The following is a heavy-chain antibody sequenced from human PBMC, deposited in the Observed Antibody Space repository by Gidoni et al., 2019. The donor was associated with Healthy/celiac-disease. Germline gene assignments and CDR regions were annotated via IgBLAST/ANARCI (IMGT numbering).Heavy chain of an antibody. V-gene: IGHV3-21*01. CDR1: GFTFSSYS. Sequence: EVQLVESGGGLVTPGGSLRLSCAASGFTFSSYSMNWVRQAPGKGLEWVSSISSSSSYIYYADSVKGRFTISRDNAKNSLYLQMNSLRAEDTAVYYCARPHSSSWYRGPSFDYWGQGTLVTVSS. D-gene: IGHD6-13*01. J-gene: IGHJ4*02. CDR2: ISSSSSYI. CDR3: ARPHSSSWYRGPSFDY.